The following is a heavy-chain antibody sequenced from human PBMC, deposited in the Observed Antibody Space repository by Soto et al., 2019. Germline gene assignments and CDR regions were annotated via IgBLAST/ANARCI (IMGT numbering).Heavy chain of an antibody. CDR3: ARGGYNYHGGLDY. CDR1: GYSFTSYW. CDR2: IYPGDSDT. Sequence: GESLKISCKGSGYSFTSYWIAWVRQMPGKGLEWMGIIYPGDSDTRYSPSFQGQVTISADKSITTAHLQWSSLKASDTAIYFCARGGYNYHGGLDYWGQGTLVTVSS. V-gene: IGHV5-51*01. J-gene: IGHJ4*02. D-gene: IGHD1-1*01.